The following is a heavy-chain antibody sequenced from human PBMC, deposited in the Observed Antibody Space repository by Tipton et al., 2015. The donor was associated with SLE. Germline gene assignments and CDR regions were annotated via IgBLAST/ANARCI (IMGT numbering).Heavy chain of an antibody. CDR1: GYTFTDYY. V-gene: IGHV1-2*02. D-gene: IGHD2-2*01. CDR3: ARTGGQPFFDY. Sequence: QSGPEVKKPGASVKVSCKASGYTFTDYYMHWVRQAPGQGLEWMGWINPNSGGPNYAQKFQGRVTMTRDTSISTAYMELSRLRSDDTAVYYCARTGGQPFFDYWGQGTMVTVSS. J-gene: IGHJ4*03. CDR2: INPNSGGP.